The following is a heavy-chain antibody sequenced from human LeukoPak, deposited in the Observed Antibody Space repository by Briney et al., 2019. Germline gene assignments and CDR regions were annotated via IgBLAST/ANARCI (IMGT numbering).Heavy chain of an antibody. D-gene: IGHD3-10*01. Sequence: PSETLSLTCTVSGGSISSYYWSWIRQPAGKGLEWIGRIYTSGSTNYNPSLKSRVTISVDTSKNQFSLKLSSVTAADTAVYYCARDLRYGSGYNYFDYWGQGTLVTVSS. CDR1: GGSISSYY. V-gene: IGHV4-4*07. CDR2: IYTSGST. CDR3: ARDLRYGSGYNYFDY. J-gene: IGHJ4*02.